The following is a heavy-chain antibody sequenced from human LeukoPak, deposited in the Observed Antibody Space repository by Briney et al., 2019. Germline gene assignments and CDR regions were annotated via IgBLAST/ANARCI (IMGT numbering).Heavy chain of an antibody. J-gene: IGHJ4*02. CDR1: GGSISSSSYY. V-gene: IGHV4-39*01. D-gene: IGHD3-22*01. Sequence: PSETLSLTCTVSGGSISSSSYYWGWIRQPPGKGLQWIGSIYYRGSTYYNPSLKSRVTISVDTSKHQFSLKLSSVTAADTALYYCARNYDISGYYYGYWGQGTLVTVSS. CDR3: ARNYDISGYYYGY. CDR2: IYYRGST.